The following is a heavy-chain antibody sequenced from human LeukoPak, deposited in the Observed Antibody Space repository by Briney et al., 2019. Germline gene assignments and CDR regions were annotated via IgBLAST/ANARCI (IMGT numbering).Heavy chain of an antibody. Sequence: GGSLRLSCAASGFTFSSYEMNWARQAPGKGLEWVSYISSSGSTIYYADSVKGRFTISRDNAKNSLYLQMNSLRAEDTAVYYCARVLGDWGSHAFDIWGQGTMVTVSS. CDR2: ISSSGSTI. CDR1: GFTFSSYE. D-gene: IGHD7-27*01. J-gene: IGHJ3*02. CDR3: ARVLGDWGSHAFDI. V-gene: IGHV3-48*03.